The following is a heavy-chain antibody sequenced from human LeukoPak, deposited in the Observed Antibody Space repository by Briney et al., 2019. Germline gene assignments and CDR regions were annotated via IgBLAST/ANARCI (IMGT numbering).Heavy chain of an antibody. D-gene: IGHD4-17*01. V-gene: IGHV1-2*02. J-gene: IGHJ4*02. CDR1: GYTFIDDY. CDR2: INPNTGGT. CDR3: AKAPYGDYYDS. Sequence: GASVKVSCKASGYTFIDDYIHWLRQAHGQGLEWMGWINPNTGGTKYAQKFQGRLTLTRDTSINTAYMGLKRLKFDDTAIYYCAKAPYGDYYDSWGQGTLVTVSS.